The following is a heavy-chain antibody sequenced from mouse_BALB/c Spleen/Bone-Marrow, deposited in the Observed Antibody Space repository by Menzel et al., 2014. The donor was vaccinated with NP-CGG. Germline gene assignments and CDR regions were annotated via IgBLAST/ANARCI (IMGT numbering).Heavy chain of an antibody. V-gene: IGHV5-6-3*01. J-gene: IGHJ4*01. CDR2: INNNGGKT. Sequence: EVKLMESGGGLVQPGGSLKLSCAASGFTFSNYGMSWVRQTPDKRLDLVATINNNGGKTYPTDSVKGRFTISRDNAKNTLYLQMSSLKSEDTAMYYCVRDDGFYGLDRWGQGTSVTVSS. D-gene: IGHD1-1*01. CDR3: VRDDGFYGLDR. CDR1: GFTFSNYG.